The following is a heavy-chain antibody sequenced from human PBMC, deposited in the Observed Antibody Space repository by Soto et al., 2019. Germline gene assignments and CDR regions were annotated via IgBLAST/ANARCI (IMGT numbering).Heavy chain of an antibody. J-gene: IGHJ6*03. CDR1: GFTFDDYA. Sequence: PGGSLRLSCAASGFTFDDYAMHWVRQDPGKGLEWVSGISWNSGSIGYADSVKGRFTISRDNAKNSLYLQMNSLRAEDTALYYCAKATNYDFWSGSFMDVWGKGTTVTVSS. V-gene: IGHV3-9*01. D-gene: IGHD3-3*01. CDR3: AKATNYDFWSGSFMDV. CDR2: ISWNSGSI.